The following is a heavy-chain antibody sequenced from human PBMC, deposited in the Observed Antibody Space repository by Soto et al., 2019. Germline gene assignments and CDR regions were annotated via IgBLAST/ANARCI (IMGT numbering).Heavy chain of an antibody. CDR3: ARYGTTGYYYYYGMDV. CDR2: ISAYNGNT. V-gene: IGHV1-18*04. CDR1: GYTFTSYG. Sequence: ASVKVSCKASGYTFTSYGISWVRQAPGQGLEWMGWISAYNGNTNYAQKLQGRVTMTTDTSTSTAYMELRSLRSGDTAVYYCARYGTTGYYYYYGMDVWGQGTTVTVSS. J-gene: IGHJ6*02. D-gene: IGHD1-7*01.